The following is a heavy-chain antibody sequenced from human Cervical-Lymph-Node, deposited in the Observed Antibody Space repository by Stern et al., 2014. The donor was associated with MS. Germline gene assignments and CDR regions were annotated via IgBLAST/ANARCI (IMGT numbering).Heavy chain of an antibody. Sequence: EVQLVQSGGDLVRPGGSLTLSCAASGFAVRSNFMSWVRQAPGKGLEWLSVVYSGDKTEYADSVTGRFTVTRDNSKNTLQLQMNSLRTDDTAVYYCASLSWETGSPVDLWGQGTLVTVSS. J-gene: IGHJ5*02. V-gene: IGHV3-66*02. CDR1: GFAVRSNF. D-gene: IGHD1-26*01. CDR2: VYSGDKT. CDR3: ASLSWETGSPVDL.